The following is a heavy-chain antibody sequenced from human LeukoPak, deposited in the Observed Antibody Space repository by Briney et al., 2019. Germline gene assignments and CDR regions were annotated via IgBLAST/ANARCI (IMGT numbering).Heavy chain of an antibody. D-gene: IGHD5-24*01. V-gene: IGHV3-23*01. CDR1: GFIFRTYA. CDR3: AKPRRWDYFDY. J-gene: IGHJ4*02. Sequence: PGGSLRLSCAASGFIFRTYAMTWVRQAPGKGLEWVSHISESGDRIYYGDSVKGRFTISRDNSKNMLYLQMNSLRAEDTAIYYCAKPRRWDYFDYWGQGTLVTVSS. CDR2: ISESGDRI.